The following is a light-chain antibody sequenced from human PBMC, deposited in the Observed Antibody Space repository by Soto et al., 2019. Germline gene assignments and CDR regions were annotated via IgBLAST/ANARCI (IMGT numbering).Light chain of an antibody. CDR2: GAS. J-gene: IGKJ1*01. CDR1: QTVSNNY. Sequence: ESVFTQSPVTLSLSPGDRATLSCRASQTVSNNYLAWCQQKPGQAPRVIMYGASIRAAGIPARFSASGSGTDFTLTISDVQPEDFALYYCHQRQSWPRTFGQGTKVDIK. CDR3: HQRQSWPRT. V-gene: IGKV3D-20*02.